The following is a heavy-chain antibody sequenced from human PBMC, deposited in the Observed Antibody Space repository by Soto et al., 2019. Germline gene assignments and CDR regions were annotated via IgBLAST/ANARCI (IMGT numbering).Heavy chain of an antibody. D-gene: IGHD3-22*01. CDR2: IYPGDSNT. CDR3: ARRVRNYDSSGYTNKFAY. V-gene: IGHV5-51*01. CDR1: GYSFTSYW. J-gene: IGHJ4*02. Sequence: GESLKISCKGSGYSFTSYWIGWVRQMPGKGLEWMGIIYPGDSNTRYSPSLQGQVTISVDKSISTAYLQWSSLKATDTAMYYCARRVRNYDSSGYTNKFAYWGQGTLVTVSS.